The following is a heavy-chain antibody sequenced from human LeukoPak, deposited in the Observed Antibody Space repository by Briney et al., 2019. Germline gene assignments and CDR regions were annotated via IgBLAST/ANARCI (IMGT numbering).Heavy chain of an antibody. Sequence: GGSLRLSCAASGFTVSSNYMSWVRQAPGKGLEWVSVIYSGGSTYYADSVKGRFTISRDNSKNTLYLQMNSLRAEDTAVYYCAADPVDKGVDYWGQGTLVTVSS. CDR1: GFTVSSNY. CDR3: AADPVDKGVDY. V-gene: IGHV3-53*01. D-gene: IGHD4-23*01. CDR2: IYSGGST. J-gene: IGHJ4*02.